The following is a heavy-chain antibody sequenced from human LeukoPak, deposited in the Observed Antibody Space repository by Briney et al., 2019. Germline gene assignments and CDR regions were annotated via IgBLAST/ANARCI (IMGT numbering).Heavy chain of an antibody. Sequence: SETLSLTCAVYGGSFSGYYWSWIRQPPGKGLEWIGEINHSGSTNYNPSLKSRVTISVDTSKNQFSLKLSSVTAADTAVYYCARGRVEWQHTGWGCYFDYWGQGTLVTVSS. CDR2: INHSGST. CDR3: ARGRVEWQHTGWGCYFDY. V-gene: IGHV4-34*01. CDR1: GGSFSGYY. D-gene: IGHD5-24*01. J-gene: IGHJ4*02.